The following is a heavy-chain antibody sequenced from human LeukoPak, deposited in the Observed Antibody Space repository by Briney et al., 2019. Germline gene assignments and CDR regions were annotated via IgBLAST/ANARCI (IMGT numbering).Heavy chain of an antibody. CDR2: ISSSSSYI. CDR1: GFTFSSYS. D-gene: IGHD1-1*01. J-gene: IGHJ4*02. V-gene: IGHV3-21*04. Sequence: GGSLRLSCAASGFTFSSYSMNWVRQAPGKGLEWVSSISSSSSYIYYADSVKGRFTISRDNAKNSLYLQMNSLRTEDTALYFCAKEHHPYNIYTSLDFWGQGTLVTVSS. CDR3: AKEHHPYNIYTSLDF.